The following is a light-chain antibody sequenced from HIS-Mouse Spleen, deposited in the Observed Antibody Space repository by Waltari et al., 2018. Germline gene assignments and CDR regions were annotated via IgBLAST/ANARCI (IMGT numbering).Light chain of an antibody. CDR3: AAWDDSLSGV. CDR1: SSNIGSNY. V-gene: IGLV1-47*01. J-gene: IGLJ2*01. CDR2: RNN. Sequence: QSVLTQPPSASGTPGQRVTISCSGSSSNIGSNYVYWYQQLPGTAPKLLIYRNNQRPSGAPDRFSCSKSGTSASLAISGLRSEDEADYYCAAWDDSLSGVFGGGTKLTVL.